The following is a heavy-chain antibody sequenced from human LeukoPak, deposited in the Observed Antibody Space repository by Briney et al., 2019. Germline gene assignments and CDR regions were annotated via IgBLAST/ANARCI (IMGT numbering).Heavy chain of an antibody. CDR3: VRGRFCSSTNCHGKWLDS. Sequence: GGSLRLSCAASGFSFSTYWMHWVRQAPGKGLVWVSRINNDGSGTAYADSVKGRFTISRDNARNTLYLQMYGLRAEDTAVYYCVRGRFCSSTNCHGKWLDSWGQGSLVTVSS. J-gene: IGHJ5*01. CDR1: GFSFSTYW. CDR2: INNDGSGT. V-gene: IGHV3-74*03. D-gene: IGHD2-2*01.